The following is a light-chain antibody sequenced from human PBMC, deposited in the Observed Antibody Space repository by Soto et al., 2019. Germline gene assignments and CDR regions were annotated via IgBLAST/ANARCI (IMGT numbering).Light chain of an antibody. J-gene: IGLJ3*02. Sequence: QSVLTQPPSASGTPGQRDTISCSGSSANIGRNTVNWYQQFPGTAPKLLIYNNDQRPAGVSGRFSGSKSGTSASLAISGLQSDDDTDYYCLTWDDGLNGWVFGGGTKLTVL. CDR1: SANIGRNT. CDR2: NND. V-gene: IGLV1-44*01. CDR3: LTWDDGLNGWV.